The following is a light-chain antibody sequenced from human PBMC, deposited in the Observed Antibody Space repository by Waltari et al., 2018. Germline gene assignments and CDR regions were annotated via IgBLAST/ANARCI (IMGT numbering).Light chain of an antibody. J-gene: IGLJ2*01. CDR3: SSYTSSSTVV. CDR1: SSDVGGYNY. CDR2: DVS. V-gene: IGLV2-14*03. Sequence: QSALTQPASVSGSPGQSITISCTGTSSDVGGYNYVSWYQQHPGKAPKLMIYDVSNRPSGVSNLFSGSKSGNTASLTSSGLQAEDEADYYCSSYTSSSTVVFGGGTKLTVL.